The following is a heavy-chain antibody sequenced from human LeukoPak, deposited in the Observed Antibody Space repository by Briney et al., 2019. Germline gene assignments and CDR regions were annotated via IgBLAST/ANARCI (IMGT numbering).Heavy chain of an antibody. CDR2: ISSSSATI. D-gene: IGHD5-12*01. CDR3: ARGGGSGYPVVDY. CDR1: GFTFSSYS. Sequence: TGVSLRLSCAASGFTFSSYSMNWVRQAPGKGREWISYISSSSATIYYADTAKGRFTMSRENAKNSLYRPMNSLTAEDKAVYYCARGGGSGYPVVDYWGQGTLVTASS. V-gene: IGHV3-48*01. J-gene: IGHJ4*02.